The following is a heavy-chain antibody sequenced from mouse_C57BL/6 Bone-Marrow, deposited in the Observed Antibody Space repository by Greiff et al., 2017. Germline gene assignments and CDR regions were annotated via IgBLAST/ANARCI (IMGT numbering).Heavy chain of an antibody. CDR1: GFTFSDFY. D-gene: IGHD2-4*01. Sequence: EVNVVESGGGLVQSGRSLRLSCATSGFTFSDFYMEWVRPAPGQGLEWIAASRNKANAYTTEYSASVMGRFIVYRDTSQNTLYHQINNLRAENTAVYYCARCACDYDFSYGYFDVWGTGTTVTVSS. CDR3: ARCACDYDFSYGYFDV. V-gene: IGHV7-1*01. J-gene: IGHJ1*03. CDR2: SRNKANAYTT.